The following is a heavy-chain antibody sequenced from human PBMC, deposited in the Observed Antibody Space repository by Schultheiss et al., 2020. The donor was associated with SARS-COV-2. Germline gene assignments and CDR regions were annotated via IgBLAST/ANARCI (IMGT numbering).Heavy chain of an antibody. J-gene: IGHJ4*02. CDR1: GYTFTSYY. Sequence: ASVKVSCKASGYTFTSYYMHWVRQAPGQGLEWMGEISPYNGNTNYAQKHQGRVTMTTDTSTNTAYMELRSLKSDDTAVYYCARGYYDSSGYLFDYWGQGTLVTVSS. D-gene: IGHD3-22*01. CDR3: ARGYYDSSGYLFDY. V-gene: IGHV1-18*04. CDR2: ISPYNGNT.